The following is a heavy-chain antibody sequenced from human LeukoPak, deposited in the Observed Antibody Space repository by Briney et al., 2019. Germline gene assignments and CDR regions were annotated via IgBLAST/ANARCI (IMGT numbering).Heavy chain of an antibody. Sequence: GGPLRLSCAASGFNYNGYAVGWVREAPGRGVEGVSAISCSGGSTYYADSVKGRFTISRDNSKNTLYLQMNSLRAEDTAVYYCAKAGRGYSYGYRGDFDYWGQGTLVTVSS. CDR3: AKAGRGYSYGYRGDFDY. CDR1: GFNYNGYA. CDR2: ISCSGGST. J-gene: IGHJ4*02. V-gene: IGHV3-23*01. D-gene: IGHD5-18*01.